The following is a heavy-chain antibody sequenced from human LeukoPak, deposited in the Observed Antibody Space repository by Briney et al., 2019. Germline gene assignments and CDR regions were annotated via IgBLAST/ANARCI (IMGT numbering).Heavy chain of an antibody. D-gene: IGHD5-12*01. CDR3: ARDYEDIVATTLPYYYYYYGMDV. Sequence: GASVKVSCKASGYTFTSYYIHWLRQAPGQGLEWMGWINPNSGGTNYAQKFQGWVTMTRDTSISTAYMELSRLRSDDTAVYYCARDYEDIVATTLPYYYYYYGMDVWGQGTTVTVSS. J-gene: IGHJ6*02. V-gene: IGHV1-2*04. CDR2: INPNSGGT. CDR1: GYTFTSYY.